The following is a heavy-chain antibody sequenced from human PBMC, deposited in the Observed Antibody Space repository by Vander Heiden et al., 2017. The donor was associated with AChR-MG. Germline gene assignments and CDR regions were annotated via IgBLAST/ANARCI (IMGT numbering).Heavy chain of an antibody. Sequence: QVQLVESGGGVVQPGRSLRLSCTAPGFAFSSYAMHWVRQAPGKGLEWVAVISYAGSNKYYADSVKGRFTISRDNSKNTLYLQMNSLRAEDTAVYYCAKESGGSGSYGMDVWGQGTTVTVSS. CDR3: AKESGGSGSYGMDV. CDR1: GFAFSSYA. J-gene: IGHJ6*02. V-gene: IGHV3-30*18. D-gene: IGHD3-10*01. CDR2: ISYAGSNK.